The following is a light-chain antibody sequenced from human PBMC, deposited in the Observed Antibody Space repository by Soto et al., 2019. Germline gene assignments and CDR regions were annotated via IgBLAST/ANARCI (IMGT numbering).Light chain of an antibody. Sequence: DIQMTQSPSSLSASVGDRVTITCRASQTITNYLNWYQPKPGKAPKLLIYAASTLLSGVPSRFTGGGSGTDFPLTIDSLQPEDFATYFCQQSYSSPWTFGQGTKVEI. CDR1: QTITNY. CDR2: AAS. V-gene: IGKV1-39*01. J-gene: IGKJ1*01. CDR3: QQSYSSPWT.